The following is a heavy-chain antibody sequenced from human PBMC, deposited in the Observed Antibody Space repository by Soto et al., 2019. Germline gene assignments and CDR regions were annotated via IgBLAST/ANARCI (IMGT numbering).Heavy chain of an antibody. D-gene: IGHD3-3*02. J-gene: IGHJ4*02. Sequence: PSETLSLTCTVSGGSISSSSYYWGWIRQPPGKGLEWIGSIYYSGSTYYNPSLKSRVTLSVDTSTNQCSLTLSSMTAADTAVYYCALRSMAVXPEYWGQGTLVTVSS. CDR2: IYYSGST. CDR1: GGSISSSSYY. V-gene: IGHV4-39*07. CDR3: ALRSMAVXPEY.